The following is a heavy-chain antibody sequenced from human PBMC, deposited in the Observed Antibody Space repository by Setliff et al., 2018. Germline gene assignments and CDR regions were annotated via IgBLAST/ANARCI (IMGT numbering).Heavy chain of an antibody. CDR3: ARVSSSWYLDY. Sequence: ASVKVSCKASGYTFTSYDINWVRQATGQGLEWMGWMNPNSGNTGYAQKFQGRVTITRDTSASTAYMELSSLRSEDTAVYYCARVSSSWYLDYWGQGTLVTVSS. J-gene: IGHJ4*02. CDR2: MNPNSGNT. D-gene: IGHD6-13*01. V-gene: IGHV1-8*03. CDR1: GYTFTSYD.